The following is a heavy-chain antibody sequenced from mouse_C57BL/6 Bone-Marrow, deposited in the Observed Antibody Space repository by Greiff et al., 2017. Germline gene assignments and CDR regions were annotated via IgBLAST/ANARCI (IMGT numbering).Heavy chain of an antibody. V-gene: IGHV1-26*01. CDR2: INPNNGGT. CDR1: GYTFTDYY. CDR3: ASPLAMDY. J-gene: IGHJ4*01. Sequence: VQLQQSGPELVKPGASVKISCKASGYTFTDYYMNWVKQSHGKSLEWIGDINPNNGGTSYNQKFKGKATLTVDKSSSTAYMELRRLTSEDSAVYYCASPLAMDYWGQGTSVTVSS.